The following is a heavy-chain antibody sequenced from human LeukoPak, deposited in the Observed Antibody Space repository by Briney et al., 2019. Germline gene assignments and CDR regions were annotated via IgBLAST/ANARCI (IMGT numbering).Heavy chain of an antibody. J-gene: IGHJ3*02. CDR3: ATRLYYYDSSGYAFDI. CDR1: GYTLTELS. D-gene: IGHD3-22*01. CDR2: FDPEGGET. Sequence: ASVKVSCKVSGYTLTELSMHWVRQAPGKGLEGMGGFDPEGGETIYAQKFQGRVTMTEDTSTDTAYMELSSLRSEDTAVYYCATRLYYYDSSGYAFDIWGQGTMDTVSS. V-gene: IGHV1-24*01.